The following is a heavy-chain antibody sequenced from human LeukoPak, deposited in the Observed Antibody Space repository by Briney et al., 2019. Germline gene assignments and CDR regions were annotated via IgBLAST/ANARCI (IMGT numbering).Heavy chain of an antibody. CDR2: ISSSSSYI. V-gene: IGHV3-21*04. D-gene: IGHD3-22*01. J-gene: IGHJ4*02. Sequence: GGSLRLSCAASGFTFSSYSMNWVRQAPGKGLEWVSSISSSSSYIYYADSVKGRFTISRDNSKNTLYLQMNSLRAEDTAVYYCAKAGRITMIVVVLGEDYWGQGTLVTVSS. CDR1: GFTFSSYS. CDR3: AKAGRITMIVVVLGEDY.